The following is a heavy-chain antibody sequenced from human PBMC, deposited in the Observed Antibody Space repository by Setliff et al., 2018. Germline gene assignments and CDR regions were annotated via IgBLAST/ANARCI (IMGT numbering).Heavy chain of an antibody. CDR3: AREYYYDSHAFDI. D-gene: IGHD3-22*01. V-gene: IGHV1-2*04. CDR1: GYTFTGYY. CDR2: INPNSGGT. Sequence: AASVKVSCKASGYTFTGYYMHWVRQAPGQGLEWMGWINPNSGGTNYAQKFQGWVTMTRDTSISTAYMELSRLRSDDTAVYYCAREYYYDSHAFDIWGQGTMVTGSS. J-gene: IGHJ3*02.